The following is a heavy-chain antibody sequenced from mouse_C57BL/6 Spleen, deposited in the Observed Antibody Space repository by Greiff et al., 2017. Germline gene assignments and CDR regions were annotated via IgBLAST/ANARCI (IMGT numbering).Heavy chain of an antibody. V-gene: IGHV5-6*01. Sequence: EVKVVESGGDLVKPGGSLKLSCAASGFTFSSYGMSWVRQTPDKRLEWVATISSGGSYTYYPDSVKGRFTIARDNAKNTLYLQMSSLKYEDTAMYYCASFGYYEDYWGQGTTLTVSS. CDR2: ISSGGSYT. J-gene: IGHJ2*01. D-gene: IGHD2-3*01. CDR3: ASFGYYEDY. CDR1: GFTFSSYG.